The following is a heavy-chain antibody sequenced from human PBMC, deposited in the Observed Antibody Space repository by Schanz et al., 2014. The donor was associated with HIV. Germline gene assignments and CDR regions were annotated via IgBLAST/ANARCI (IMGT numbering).Heavy chain of an antibody. CDR3: AKILNYDFWRGGYFDY. CDR1: GFTFSNYA. V-gene: IGHV3-23*01. J-gene: IGHJ4*02. CDR2: ISGSGVST. Sequence: EVQLLESGGALVQPGGSLRLSCAASGFTFSNYAMSWVRQGPGKGLEWVSGISGSGVSTYYAESVKGRFDISRDNSKNTLYLHMNSLRAEDTAVYYCAKILNYDFWRGGYFDYWGQGTLLTVSP. D-gene: IGHD3-3*01.